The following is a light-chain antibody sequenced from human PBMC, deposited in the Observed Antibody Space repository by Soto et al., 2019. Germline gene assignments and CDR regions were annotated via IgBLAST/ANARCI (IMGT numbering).Light chain of an antibody. Sequence: EIVLTQSPATLSLSPGDRATLSCRASQSVSSYLAWYQQKPGKAPRLLIYDASNRATGIPARFSGSGSGTDFTPTITSLEPEDFAVYYCQQRSNWPSTFGGGTKVEIK. CDR3: QQRSNWPST. CDR1: QSVSSY. J-gene: IGKJ4*01. V-gene: IGKV3-11*01. CDR2: DAS.